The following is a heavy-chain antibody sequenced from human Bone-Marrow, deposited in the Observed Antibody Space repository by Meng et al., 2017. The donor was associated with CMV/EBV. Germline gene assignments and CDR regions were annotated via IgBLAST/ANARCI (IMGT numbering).Heavy chain of an antibody. V-gene: IGHV1-2*02. J-gene: IGHJ6*01. Sequence: ASVKVSCKASGYIFTEHYVHWVRQAPGEGLEWMGWVNPNSGGTNYAQKFQGRVTMTRNTSISTAYMELSSLRSEDTAVYYCASKTNYDFWSGYYNAYYGMDVWGQGTTVTVSS. CDR2: VNPNSGGT. D-gene: IGHD3-3*01. CDR3: ASKTNYDFWSGYYNAYYGMDV. CDR1: GYIFTEHY.